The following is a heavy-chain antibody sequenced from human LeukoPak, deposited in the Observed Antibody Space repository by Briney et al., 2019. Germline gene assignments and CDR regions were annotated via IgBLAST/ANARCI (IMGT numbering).Heavy chain of an antibody. CDR3: AKIPNYYDSSGYRMGPSYYFDY. CDR1: GFTFSDYW. J-gene: IGHJ4*02. D-gene: IGHD3-22*01. V-gene: IGHV3-74*01. CDR2: ISSDGSRV. Sequence: GGSLRLSCVASGFTFSDYWMHWVRQAPGKGLVWVSRISSDGSRVTYADSVKGRFTISRDNAKNTLYLQMNSLRAEDTAVYYCAKIPNYYDSSGYRMGPSYYFDYWGQGTLVTVSS.